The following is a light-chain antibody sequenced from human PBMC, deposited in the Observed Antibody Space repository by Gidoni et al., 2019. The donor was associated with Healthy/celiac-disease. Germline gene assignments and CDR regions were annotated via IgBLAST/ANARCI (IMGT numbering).Light chain of an antibody. CDR2: GAS. CDR3: QQYNNWPVYT. CDR1: QSVSSN. V-gene: IGKV3-15*01. Sequence: EIVMTQSPATLSLSPGERATHSCRASQSVSSNLAWYQQKPGQAPRLLIYGASTRATGIPARFSGSGSGTEFTLTISSLQSEDFAVYYCQQYNNWPVYTFXXXTKLEIK. J-gene: IGKJ2*01.